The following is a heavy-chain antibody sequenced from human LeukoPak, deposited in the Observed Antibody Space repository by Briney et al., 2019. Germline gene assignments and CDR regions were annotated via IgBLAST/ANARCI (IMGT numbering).Heavy chain of an antibody. V-gene: IGHV1-2*02. D-gene: IGHD6-19*01. J-gene: IGHJ4*02. CDR2: INPNSGGT. CDR1: GYTFTRYY. CDR3: ARLAKGYSSGAGNFDY. Sequence: ASVKVSCKASGYTFTRYYMHWVRQAPGQGLEWMGWINPNSGGTNYAQKFQGRVTMTRDTSISTAYMELSRLRSDDTAVYYCARLAKGYSSGAGNFDYWGQGTLVTVSS.